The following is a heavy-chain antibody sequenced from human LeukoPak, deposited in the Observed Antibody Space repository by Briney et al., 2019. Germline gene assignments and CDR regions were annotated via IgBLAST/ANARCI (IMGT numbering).Heavy chain of an antibody. D-gene: IGHD1-14*01. CDR2: INHSGST. CDR1: GFTFSSYA. V-gene: IGHV4-34*01. J-gene: IGHJ3*02. Sequence: PGGSLRLSCAASGFTFSSYAMSWVRQPPGKGLEWIGEINHSGSTNYNPSLRSRVTISVDTSKNQFSLKLSSVTAADTAVYYCARGRQSPDGIWGQGTMVTVSS. CDR3: ARGRQSPDGI.